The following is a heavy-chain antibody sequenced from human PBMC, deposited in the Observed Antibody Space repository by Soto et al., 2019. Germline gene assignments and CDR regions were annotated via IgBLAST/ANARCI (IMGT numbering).Heavy chain of an antibody. J-gene: IGHJ3*02. CDR1: GFTFSSYA. Sequence: GGSLRLSCAASGFTFSSYAMSWVRQAPGKGLEWVSAISGSGGSTYYADSVKGRFTISRDNSKNTLYLQMNSLRAEDTAVYYCAKVFIYYDILTGLDAFDIWGQGTMVTVSS. CDR3: AKVFIYYDILTGLDAFDI. D-gene: IGHD3-9*01. CDR2: ISGSGGST. V-gene: IGHV3-23*01.